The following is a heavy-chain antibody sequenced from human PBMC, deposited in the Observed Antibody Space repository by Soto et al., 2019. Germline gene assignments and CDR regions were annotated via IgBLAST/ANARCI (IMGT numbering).Heavy chain of an antibody. D-gene: IGHD3-3*01. CDR3: TSQVGVVIIPYYYYGIGV. J-gene: IGHJ6*02. V-gene: IGHV3-73*01. CDR2: IRIKANSYAT. Sequence: GGALRLSCAASGFTFSGSAMHWVRQDSGKGLEWVGRIRIKANSYATAYAASVKGRFTISRDDSKNTAYLQMNSLKTEDTAVYYCTSQVGVVIIPYYYYGIGVCSHWITVT. CDR1: GFTFSGSA.